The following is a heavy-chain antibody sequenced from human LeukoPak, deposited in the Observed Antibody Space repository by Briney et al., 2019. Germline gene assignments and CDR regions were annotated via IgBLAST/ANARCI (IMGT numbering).Heavy chain of an antibody. CDR3: AELGITMIGGV. V-gene: IGHV3-48*03. D-gene: IGHD3-10*02. J-gene: IGHJ6*04. CDR1: GFTFSSYE. Sequence: GGSLRLSCAASGFTFSSYEMNWVRQAPGKGLEWVSYISSSGSTIYYADSVKGRFTISRDNAKKSLYLQMNSLRAEDAAVYYCAELGITMIGGVWGRGTTVTISS. CDR2: ISSSGSTI.